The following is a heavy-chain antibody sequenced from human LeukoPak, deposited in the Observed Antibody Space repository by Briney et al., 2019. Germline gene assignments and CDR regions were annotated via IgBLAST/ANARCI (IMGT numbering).Heavy chain of an antibody. Sequence: GGSLRLSCAASGFTVSSNYMSWVRQAPGKGLEWVSVIYSGGSGGSTYYADPVKGRFTISRDNSKNTLYLQMNSLRAEDTAGYYCARVREGRYYFDYWGQGTLVTV. CDR1: GFTVSSNY. J-gene: IGHJ4*02. CDR3: ARVREGRYYFDY. V-gene: IGHV3-66*01. D-gene: IGHD1-26*01. CDR2: IYSGGSGGST.